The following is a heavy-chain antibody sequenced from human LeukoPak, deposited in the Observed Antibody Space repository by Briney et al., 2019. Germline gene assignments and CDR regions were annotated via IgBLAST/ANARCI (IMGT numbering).Heavy chain of an antibody. V-gene: IGHV4-59*01. Sequence: PSETLSLTCTVSGGSISSYYWSWIRQPPGKGLEWIGYIYYSGSTNYNPSLKSRVTISVDTSKNQFSLKLSSVTAADTAVYYCARGPRFGELLWHWFDPWGQGTLVTVSS. CDR1: GGSISSYY. CDR2: IYYSGST. J-gene: IGHJ5*02. D-gene: IGHD3-10*01. CDR3: ARGPRFGELLWHWFDP.